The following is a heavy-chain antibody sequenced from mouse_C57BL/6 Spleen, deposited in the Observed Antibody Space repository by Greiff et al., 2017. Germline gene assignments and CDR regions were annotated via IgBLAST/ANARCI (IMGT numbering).Heavy chain of an antibody. CDR2: IYPGSGST. CDR1: GYTFTSYW. J-gene: IGHJ1*03. CDR3: ARGGAYFDV. D-gene: IGHD3-1*01. Sequence: QVQLQQSGAELVKPGASVKMSCKASGYTFTSYWITWVKQRPGQGLEWIGDIYPGSGSTNYNEKFKSKATLTVDTSSSTAYMQLSSLTSEDSAIYYCARGGAYFDVWGTGTTVTVSS. V-gene: IGHV1-55*01.